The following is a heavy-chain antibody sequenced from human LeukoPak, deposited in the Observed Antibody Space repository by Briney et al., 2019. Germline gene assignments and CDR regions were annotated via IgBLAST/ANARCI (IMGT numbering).Heavy chain of an antibody. D-gene: IGHD5-12*01. CDR1: GFTFSNYA. Sequence: GRSLRLSCAASGFTFSNYAMHWVRQAPGKGLEWVAVISYDGSNKFYADSVKGRFTISRDNSKNTLHLQMNSLRAEDTAVYYCARSLATSYYYMDVWGQGTTVTVSS. V-gene: IGHV3-30*04. J-gene: IGHJ6*03. CDR2: ISYDGSNK. CDR3: ARSLATSYYYMDV.